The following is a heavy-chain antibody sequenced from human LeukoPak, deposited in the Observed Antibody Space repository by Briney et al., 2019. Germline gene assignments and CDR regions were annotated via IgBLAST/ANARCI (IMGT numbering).Heavy chain of an antibody. CDR3: AKRGTGHGMDV. V-gene: IGHV3-74*01. CDR1: GFTFNNYW. D-gene: IGHD1-1*01. Sequence: GGSLRLSCAASGFTFNNYWIHWVRQVPGKGLVWVSRINNDGSSASYVDSVKGRFTISRDNAKNTLFLQMNSLRAEDTAVYYCAKRGTGHGMDVWGQGTTVIVSS. J-gene: IGHJ6*02. CDR2: INNDGSSA.